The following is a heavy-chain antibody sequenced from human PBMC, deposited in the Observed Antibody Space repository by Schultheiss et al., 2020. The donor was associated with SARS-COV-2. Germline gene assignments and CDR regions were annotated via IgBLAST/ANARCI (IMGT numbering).Heavy chain of an antibody. D-gene: IGHD4-17*01. CDR2: ISSSSSTI. CDR1: GFTVSSNY. Sequence: GGSLRLSCAASGFTVSSNYMSWVRQAPGKGLEWVSSISSSSSTIYYADSVKGRFTISRDNAKNTLYLQMNSLRAEDTAVYYCARDNYGDYVFDYWGQGTLVTVSS. V-gene: IGHV3-48*01. CDR3: ARDNYGDYVFDY. J-gene: IGHJ4*02.